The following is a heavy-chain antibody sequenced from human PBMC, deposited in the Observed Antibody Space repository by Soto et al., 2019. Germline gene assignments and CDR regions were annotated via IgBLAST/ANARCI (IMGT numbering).Heavy chain of an antibody. CDR2: IIPIQGKA. CDR1: GGSFTSYS. D-gene: IGHD2-21*01. CDR3: AKSLLFVDHGYMDV. J-gene: IGHJ6*03. V-gene: IGHV1-69*02. Sequence: QVQLVQSGAELKKPGSSVKVSCAASGGSFTSYSFTWVRQAPGQGLEWMGRIIPIQGKANYALKFQDRVTITADRSTRTVYMELTSLSPEDTAVYFCAKSLLFVDHGYMDVWGKGTTVTVSS.